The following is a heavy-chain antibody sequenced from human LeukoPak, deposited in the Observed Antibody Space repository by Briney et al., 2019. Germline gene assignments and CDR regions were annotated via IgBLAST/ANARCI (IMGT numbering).Heavy chain of an antibody. D-gene: IGHD6-13*01. Sequence: PGGSLRLSCAASGFTFSSYAMSWVRQAPGKGLEWVSAISGSGGRTYYADSVKGRFTISRDNSKNTLYLQMNSLRAEDTAVYYCAKGPYSSSGEYYYYYMDVWGKGTTVTVSS. CDR2: ISGSGGRT. V-gene: IGHV3-23*01. CDR3: AKGPYSSSGEYYYYYMDV. J-gene: IGHJ6*03. CDR1: GFTFSSYA.